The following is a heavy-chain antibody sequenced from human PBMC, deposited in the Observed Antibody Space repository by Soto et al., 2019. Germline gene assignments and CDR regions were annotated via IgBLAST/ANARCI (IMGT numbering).Heavy chain of an antibody. D-gene: IGHD3-3*01. CDR2: IYYSGST. V-gene: IGHV4-59*01. CDR1: GGSISSYY. J-gene: IGHJ3*02. CDR3: ARTRFLEWSYDAFDI. Sequence: SETLSLTCTVSGGSISSYYWSWIRQPPGKGLEWIGYIYYSGSTNYIPSLKSRVTISVDKSKNQFSLKLSSVTAADTAVYYCARTRFLEWSYDAFDIWGEGTMVTV.